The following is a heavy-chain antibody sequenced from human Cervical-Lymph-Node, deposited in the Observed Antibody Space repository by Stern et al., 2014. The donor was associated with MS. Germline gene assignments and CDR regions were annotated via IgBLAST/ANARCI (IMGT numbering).Heavy chain of an antibody. V-gene: IGHV3-23*04. CDR2: LSDNGGHT. CDR3: AKYRGSHFDY. J-gene: IGHJ4*02. CDR1: GFSFSSYA. Sequence: EVQLVESGGGLVQPGGSLRLSCAAPGFSFSSYAMAWVRQAPGKGLEWVSSLSDNGGHTSYADSVKGRFTVSTDSSKITLFLQMNSLRAEDTAVYYCAKYRGSHFDYWGQGTLVTVSS. D-gene: IGHD1-26*01.